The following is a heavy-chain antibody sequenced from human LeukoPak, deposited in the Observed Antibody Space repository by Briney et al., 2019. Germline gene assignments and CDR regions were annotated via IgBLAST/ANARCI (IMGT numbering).Heavy chain of an antibody. V-gene: IGHV1-24*01. J-gene: IGHJ6*04. CDR1: GYTLTELS. D-gene: IGHD3-9*01. CDR2: FDPGDGET. CDR3: ATGDLRYFDWSTGRYYGMDV. Sequence: ASVKVSCKVSGYTLTELSMHWVRQAPGKGLEWMGGFDPGDGETIYAQKFQGRVTMTEDTSTDTAYMELSSLRSEDTAVYYCATGDLRYFDWSTGRYYGMDVWGKGTTVTVSS.